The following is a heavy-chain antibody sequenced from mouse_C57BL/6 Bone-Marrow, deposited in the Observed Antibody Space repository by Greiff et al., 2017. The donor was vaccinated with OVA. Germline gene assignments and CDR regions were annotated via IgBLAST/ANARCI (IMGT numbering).Heavy chain of an antibody. J-gene: IGHJ2*01. V-gene: IGHV1-64*01. CDR1: GYTFPSYW. CDR3: ARWNYDYDKGYDFDY. CDR2: IHPNSGST. Sequence: QVQLQQPGAELVKPGASVKLSCKASGYTFPSYWMHWVKQRPGQGLEWIGMIHPNSGSTNYHAKFKRKATLTVATSSSTAYMQLSSLTSEDSAVYYCARWNYDYDKGYDFDYWGQGTTLTVSS. D-gene: IGHD2-4*01.